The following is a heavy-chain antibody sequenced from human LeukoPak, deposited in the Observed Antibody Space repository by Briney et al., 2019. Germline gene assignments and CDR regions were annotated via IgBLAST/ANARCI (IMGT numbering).Heavy chain of an antibody. Sequence: PGGSLRLSCAASGFTFSSHWMSWVRQAPGKGLEWVANIKQDGSEKYYVDSVKGRLTISRDNAKNSLYQQMNSLRAEDTAVYYCARGRSGWFTRAYYFDYWGQGTLVTVSS. J-gene: IGHJ4*02. D-gene: IGHD6-19*01. CDR3: ARGRSGWFTRAYYFDY. CDR2: IKQDGSEK. V-gene: IGHV3-7*03. CDR1: GFTFSSHW.